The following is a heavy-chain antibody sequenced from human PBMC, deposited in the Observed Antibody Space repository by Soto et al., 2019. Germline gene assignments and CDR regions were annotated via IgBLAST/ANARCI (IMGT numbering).Heavy chain of an antibody. Sequence: QVQLVESGGGVVQPGRSLRLSCAASGFTFSSYGMHWVRQAPGKGLEWVAVISYDGSNKYYADSVKGRFTISRDNSKNTLYLQMNRLRVEDTAVYYCAKTVFFYYYYDMDVWYHGTTVTVSS. CDR2: ISYDGSNK. J-gene: IGHJ6*02. CDR1: GFTFSSYG. V-gene: IGHV3-30*18. D-gene: IGHD3-3*01. CDR3: AKTVFFYYYYDMDV.